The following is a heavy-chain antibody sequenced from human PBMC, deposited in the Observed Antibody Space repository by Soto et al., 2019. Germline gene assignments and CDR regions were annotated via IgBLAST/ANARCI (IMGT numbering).Heavy chain of an antibody. CDR2: ISAYNGNT. Sequence: ASVKVSCKASGYTFTSYGISWVRQAPGQGLEWMGWISAYNGNTNYAQKLQGRVTMTTDTSTSTAYMELRSLRSDDTAVYYCASFALVADAFDIWGQGTMVTVSS. CDR1: GYTFTSYG. J-gene: IGHJ3*02. D-gene: IGHD5-12*01. CDR3: ASFALVADAFDI. V-gene: IGHV1-18*01.